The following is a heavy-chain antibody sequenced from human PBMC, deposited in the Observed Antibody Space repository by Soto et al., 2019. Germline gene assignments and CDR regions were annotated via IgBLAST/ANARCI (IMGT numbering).Heavy chain of an antibody. V-gene: IGHV3-23*01. J-gene: IGHJ4*02. CDR2: ISGSGEMT. CDR1: GFTFRGDA. Sequence: EVQLLESGGGLVQPGGSLRLSCAASGFTFRGDAMSWVRQAPGKGLEWVSSISGSGEMTHYAESVKGRFTISRDNSKNTLHLQMESLRAEDTAVYYCARSEMTYNWNDWGQGTLVTVSS. CDR3: ARSEMTYNWND. D-gene: IGHD1-20*01.